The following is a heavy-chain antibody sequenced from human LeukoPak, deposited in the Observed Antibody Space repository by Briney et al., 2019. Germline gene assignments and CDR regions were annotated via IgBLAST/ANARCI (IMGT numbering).Heavy chain of an antibody. Sequence: ASVKVSCKASGYTFTDYYLHWVRQAPGQGLEWMGWINPNSGGTNYAQKFQGWVTMTRDTSISTAYMELNRLTFDDTAVYYCGRNRLGKAFDIWGQGTMVTISS. J-gene: IGHJ3*02. CDR1: GYTFTDYY. CDR3: GRNRLGKAFDI. V-gene: IGHV1-2*04. D-gene: IGHD7-27*01. CDR2: INPNSGGT.